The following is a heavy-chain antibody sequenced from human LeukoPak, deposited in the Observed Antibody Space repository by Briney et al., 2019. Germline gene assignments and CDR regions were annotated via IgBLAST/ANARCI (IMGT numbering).Heavy chain of an antibody. D-gene: IGHD2-15*01. CDR2: IIPVFGTP. J-gene: IGHJ6*03. Sequence: SVKVSRNASGGTFNSYSISWVRQAPGQGLEWMGGIIPVFGTPNYAQKFQGRVTITTDESTSTVYMEVSSLRSVDTPVYYCARLTLDNTPPYFSYMDVWGKGTTVTVSS. V-gene: IGHV1-69*05. CDR3: ARLTLDNTPPYFSYMDV. CDR1: GGTFNSYS.